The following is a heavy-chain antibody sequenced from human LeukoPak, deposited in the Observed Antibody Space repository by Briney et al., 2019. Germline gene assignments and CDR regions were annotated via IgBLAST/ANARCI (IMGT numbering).Heavy chain of an antibody. D-gene: IGHD4-11*01. CDR3: ARLGYTVTIGGYYFDY. J-gene: IGHJ4*02. V-gene: IGHV1-2*02. CDR1: GYTFTSYY. CDR2: INPNSGGT. Sequence: ASVKVSCKASGYTFTSYYMHWVRQAPGQGLEWMGWINPNSGGTNYAQKFQGRVTMTRDTSISTAYMELSRLRSDDTAVYYCARLGYTVTIGGYYFDYWGQGTLVTVSS.